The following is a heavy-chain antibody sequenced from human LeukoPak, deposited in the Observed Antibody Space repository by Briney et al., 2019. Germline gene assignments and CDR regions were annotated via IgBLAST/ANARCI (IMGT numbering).Heavy chain of an antibody. CDR3: AARGYSGYGAVVY. J-gene: IGHJ4*02. Sequence: SMKVSCKASGGTFSSYTISWVRQAPGQGLEWMGRIIPILGIANYARKFQGRVTITADKSTSTAYMELSSLRSEDTAVYYCAARGYSGYGAVVYWGQGTLVTVSS. CDR2: IIPILGIA. D-gene: IGHD5-12*01. V-gene: IGHV1-69*02. CDR1: GGTFSSYT.